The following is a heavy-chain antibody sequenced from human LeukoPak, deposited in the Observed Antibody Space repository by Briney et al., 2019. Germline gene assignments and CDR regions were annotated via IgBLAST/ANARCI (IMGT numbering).Heavy chain of an antibody. CDR3: ARGDIVVVPAAIVVFDY. J-gene: IGHJ4*02. CDR1: GYTFTSYA. CDR2: INAGNGNT. V-gene: IGHV1-3*01. D-gene: IGHD2-2*02. Sequence: GASVKVSCKASGYTFTSYAMHWVRQAPRQRLEWMGWINAGNGNTKYSQRFQGRVTITRDTSASTAYMELSSLRSEDTAVYYCARGDIVVVPAAIVVFDYWGQGTLVTVSS.